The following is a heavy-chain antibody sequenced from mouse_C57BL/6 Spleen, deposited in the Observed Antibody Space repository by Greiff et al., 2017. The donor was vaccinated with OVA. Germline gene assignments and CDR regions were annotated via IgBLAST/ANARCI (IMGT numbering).Heavy chain of an antibody. CDR1: GYAFSSYW. J-gene: IGHJ3*01. CDR3: AREDYYGSSLFAY. CDR2: IDPNSGGT. V-gene: IGHV1-72*01. D-gene: IGHD1-1*01. Sequence: QVQLQQSGAELVKPGASVKISCKASGYAFSSYWMNWVKQRPGKGLEWIGRIDPNSGGTKYNEKFKSKATLTVDKPSSTAYMQLSSLTSEDSAVYYCAREDYYGSSLFAYWGQGTLVTVSA.